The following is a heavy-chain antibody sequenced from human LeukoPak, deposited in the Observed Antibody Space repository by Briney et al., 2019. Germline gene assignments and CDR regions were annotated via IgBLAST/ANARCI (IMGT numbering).Heavy chain of an antibody. V-gene: IGHV3-21*04. D-gene: IGHD1-26*01. J-gene: IGHJ6*03. CDR1: GFTFSTYS. Sequence: PGGSLRLSCAASGFTFSTYSMHWVRQAPGKGLEWVSSISSSSSYIYYADSVKGRFTISRDNSKNTLYLQMNSLRAEDTAVYYCAKDSKIVGATFRSYHYMDVWGKGTAVTVSS. CDR3: AKDSKIVGATFRSYHYMDV. CDR2: ISSSSSYI.